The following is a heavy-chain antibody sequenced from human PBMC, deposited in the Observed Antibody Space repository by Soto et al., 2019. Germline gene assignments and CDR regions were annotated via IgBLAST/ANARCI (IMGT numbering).Heavy chain of an antibody. CDR1: GDSVSSNSAA. Sequence: SQTLSLTCAISGDSVSSNSAAWNWIRQSPSRGLEWLGRTYYRSKWYNDYAVSVKSRITINPDTSKNQFSLQLNSVTPADTAVYYCARTAPGSDWELLVPWFDTWGKGPLAPVSS. J-gene: IGHJ5*02. D-gene: IGHD1-26*01. CDR3: ARTAPGSDWELLVPWFDT. CDR2: TYYRSKWYN. V-gene: IGHV6-1*01.